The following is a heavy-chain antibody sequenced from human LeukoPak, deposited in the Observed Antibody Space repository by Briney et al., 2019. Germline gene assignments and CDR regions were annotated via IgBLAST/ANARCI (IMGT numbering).Heavy chain of an antibody. Sequence: PGGSLRLSCAASGFTFSSYAMSWVRQAPGKGLEWVSAISGSGGSTYYADSVKGRFTISRDNSKNTLSLQMNSLRAEDTPVYYCAKDTPTNDYGDYPADYWGQGNLVTVSS. J-gene: IGHJ4*02. CDR1: GFTFSSYA. CDR2: ISGSGGST. V-gene: IGHV3-23*01. CDR3: AKDTPTNDYGDYPADY. D-gene: IGHD4-17*01.